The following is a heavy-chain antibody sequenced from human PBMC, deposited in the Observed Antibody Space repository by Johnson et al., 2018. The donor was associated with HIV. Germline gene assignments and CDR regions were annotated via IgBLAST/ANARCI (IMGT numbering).Heavy chain of an antibody. J-gene: IGHJ3*01. CDR2: ISWNGGNI. V-gene: IGHV3-9*01. CDR3: VTADRGSA. CDR1: GFTFDDYA. Sequence: VQLVESGGALVQPGRSLRLSCAASGFTFDDYAMHWVRQAPGKGLEWVSGISWNGGNIGYVDSVKGRFTISRDNAKNSLYLQMNSLRDEDTAVYYCVTADRGSAWGQGTTVTVSS. D-gene: IGHD1-26*01.